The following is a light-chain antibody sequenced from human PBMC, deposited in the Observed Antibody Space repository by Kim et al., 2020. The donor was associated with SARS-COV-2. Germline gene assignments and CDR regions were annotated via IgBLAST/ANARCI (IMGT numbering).Light chain of an antibody. CDR2: DAS. V-gene: IGKV1-33*01. J-gene: IGKJ1*01. CDR1: QDISNY. CDR3: QQYDNLPRT. Sequence: DIHMTQSPSSLSASVGDRVTITCQASQDISNYLNWYQQKPGKAPKLLIYDASNLETGVPSRFSGSGSGTEFTFTISSLQPEDIATYYCQQYDNLPRTFGQGTKVDIK.